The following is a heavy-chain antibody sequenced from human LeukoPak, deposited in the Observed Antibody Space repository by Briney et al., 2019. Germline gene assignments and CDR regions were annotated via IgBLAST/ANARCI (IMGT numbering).Heavy chain of an antibody. CDR3: ARDKIVGPTTLDY. Sequence: HPGGSLRLSCAASGFTFSGYWMSWVRQTPEKGLEWVANIKQDGYEEYYVDSVKGRFTISRGNAKNSLNLQMNSLRADDTAVYYCARDKIVGPTTLDYWGQGTLVTVSS. D-gene: IGHD1-26*01. J-gene: IGHJ4*02. CDR2: IKQDGYEE. V-gene: IGHV3-7*01. CDR1: GFTFSGYW.